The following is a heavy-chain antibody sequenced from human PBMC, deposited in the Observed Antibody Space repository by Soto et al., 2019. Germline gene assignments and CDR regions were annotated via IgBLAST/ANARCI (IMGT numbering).Heavy chain of an antibody. V-gene: IGHV1-69*01. CDR2: IIPIFRTP. J-gene: IGHJ4*02. Sequence: QVQLVQSGAEVKKPGSSVKVSCKSSGGIFGSNAISWVRQAPGQGLEWMGGIIPIFRTPNYAQKFKGRVTITADESTSTAYMELNSLRSEDTAVYFCPRDGVDTPMIYGGQGTLLTVSS. D-gene: IGHD5-18*01. CDR1: GGIFGSNA. CDR3: PRDGVDTPMIY.